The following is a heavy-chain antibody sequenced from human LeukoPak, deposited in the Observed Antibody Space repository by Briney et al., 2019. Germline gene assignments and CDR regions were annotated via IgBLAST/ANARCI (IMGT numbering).Heavy chain of an antibody. CDR2: IIPIFGIA. D-gene: IGHD6-13*01. J-gene: IGHJ2*01. V-gene: IGHV1-69*04. CDR1: GGTFSSYA. Sequence: SVKVSCKASGGTFSSYAISWVRQAPGQGLEWMGRIIPIFGIANYAQKFQGRVTITADKSTSTAYLELSSLRSEDTAVYYCARGTSSRETWYFDLWGRGTLVTVSS. CDR3: ARGTSSRETWYFDL.